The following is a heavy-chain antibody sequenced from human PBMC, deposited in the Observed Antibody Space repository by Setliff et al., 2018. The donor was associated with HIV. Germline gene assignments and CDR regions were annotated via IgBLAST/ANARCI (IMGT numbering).Heavy chain of an antibody. CDR2: IYASGST. D-gene: IGHD3-16*01. CDR3: AKDGGQYFDH. CDR1: GGSISSYY. J-gene: IGHJ2*01. V-gene: IGHV4-4*07. Sequence: PSETLSLTCTVSGGSISSYYWSWIRQPAGKGLEWIGRIYASGSTNFNPSLKSRVTMSVDTSKNHFSLKLSSVTAADTAVFYCAKDGGQYFDHWGRGTPVTVSS.